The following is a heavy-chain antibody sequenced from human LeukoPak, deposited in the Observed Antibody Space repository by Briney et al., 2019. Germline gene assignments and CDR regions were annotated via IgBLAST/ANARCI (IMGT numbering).Heavy chain of an antibody. J-gene: IGHJ6*02. CDR2: FDPEDGKT. CDR1: GYSLTDLS. V-gene: IGHV1-24*01. CDR3: AAPSGSFLGYYYGLDV. Sequence: ASVKVSCKVSGYSLTDLSMHWVRHAPGKGLEWMGGFDPEDGKTLYAQRFQGRVTMTKDTSTDTVYMELRSLKSDDTAVYYCAAPSGSFLGYYYGLDVWGQGTTVTVSS. D-gene: IGHD1-26*01.